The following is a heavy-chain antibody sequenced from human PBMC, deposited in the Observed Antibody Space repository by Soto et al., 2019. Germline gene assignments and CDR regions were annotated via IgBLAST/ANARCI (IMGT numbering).Heavy chain of an antibody. D-gene: IGHD3-16*01. J-gene: IGHJ4*02. CDR3: VRDGATYDYFDY. V-gene: IGHV1-2*02. Sequence: ASVKVSCKASGYTFTDYYMHWVRQAPGQGLEWMGWINSKSGGTNYAQKFQGRVTMTRDTSISTAYMELSRLRSDDTAVYYCVRDGATYDYFDYWGQGSLVTVSS. CDR1: GYTFTDYY. CDR2: INSKSGGT.